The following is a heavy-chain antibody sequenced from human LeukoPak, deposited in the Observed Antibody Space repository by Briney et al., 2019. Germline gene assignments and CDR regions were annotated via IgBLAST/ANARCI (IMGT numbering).Heavy chain of an antibody. V-gene: IGHV4-38-2*02. CDR2: IYHNGNT. J-gene: IGHJ5*02. CDR3: ARRIAAARFDP. D-gene: IGHD6-13*01. Sequence: KPSETLSLTCTVFGSSINSVYSWGWIRQPPGKGLGWIGSIYHNGNTYYNSSLKSRVTISVHTSENQFSLKLSSVTAADTAVYYCARRIAAARFDPWGQGTLVTVSS. CDR1: GSSINSVYS.